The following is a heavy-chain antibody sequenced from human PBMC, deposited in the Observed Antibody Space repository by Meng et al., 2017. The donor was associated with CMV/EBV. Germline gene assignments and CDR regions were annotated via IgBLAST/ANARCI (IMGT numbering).Heavy chain of an antibody. CDR1: GGSISSYY. CDR3: ARDRTMVRGVHGMDV. D-gene: IGHD3-10*01. CDR2: IYYSGST. V-gene: IGHV4-59*01. Sequence: SETLSLTCTVSGGSISSYYWSWIRQPPGKGLEWIGYIYYSGSTNYNPSLKSRVTISVDTSKNQFSLKLSSVTAVDTAVYYCARDRTMVRGVHGMDVWGQGTTVTVSS. J-gene: IGHJ6*02.